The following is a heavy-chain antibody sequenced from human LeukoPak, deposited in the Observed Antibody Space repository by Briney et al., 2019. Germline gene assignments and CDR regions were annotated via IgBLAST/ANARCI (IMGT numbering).Heavy chain of an antibody. CDR1: GFSVSSNY. CDR3: ARSGYGVAFDI. J-gene: IGHJ3*02. V-gene: IGHV3-53*01. CDR2: IYSGGST. D-gene: IGHD5-12*01. Sequence: GGSLRLSCAASGFSVSSNYMSWVRQAPGKGLEWVSVIYSGGSTYYADSVKGRFTISRDNSKNTLYLQMSSLRAEDTAVYYCARSGYGVAFDIWGQGTMVTVSS.